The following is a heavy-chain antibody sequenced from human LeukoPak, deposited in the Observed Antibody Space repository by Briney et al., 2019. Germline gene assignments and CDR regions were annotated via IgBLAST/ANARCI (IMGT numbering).Heavy chain of an antibody. CDR3: AKHPVELRYYYMDV. J-gene: IGHJ6*03. V-gene: IGHV3-23*01. CDR1: GFTFSSYA. D-gene: IGHD1-7*01. Sequence: TGGSLRLSCAASGFTFSSYAMSWFRQAPGKGLEWVSAISGSGGSTYYADSVKGRFTISRDNSKNTLYLQMNSLRAEDTAVYYCAKHPVELRYYYMDVWGKGTTVTVSS. CDR2: ISGSGGST.